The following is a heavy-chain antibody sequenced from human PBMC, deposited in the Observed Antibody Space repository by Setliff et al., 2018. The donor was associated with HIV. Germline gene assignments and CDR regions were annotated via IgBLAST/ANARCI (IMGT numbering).Heavy chain of an antibody. V-gene: IGHV4-39*07. CDR2: IYYSGST. CDR3: ARDGPETYGDYERYYFDY. Sequence: TLSLTCTVSGDPMSSTSYYWGWIRQPPGKGLEWIGSIYYSGSTHYNPSLKSRVTISVDTSKNQFSLKLSSVTAADTAVYYCARDGPETYGDYERYYFDYWGQGTLVTVSS. CDR1: GDPMSSTSYY. D-gene: IGHD4-17*01. J-gene: IGHJ4*02.